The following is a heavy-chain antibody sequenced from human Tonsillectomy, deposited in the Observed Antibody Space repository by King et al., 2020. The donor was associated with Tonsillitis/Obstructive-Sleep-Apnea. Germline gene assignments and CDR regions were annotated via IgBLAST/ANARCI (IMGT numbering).Heavy chain of an antibody. D-gene: IGHD2-2*01. J-gene: IGHJ4*02. CDR3: AKDRDIVVVPSAIGLYPGY. V-gene: IGHV1-46*01. CDR1: GYTFTSYY. Sequence: QLVQSGAEVKKPGASVKVSCKASGYTFTSYYMHWVRQAPGQGLEWMGIINPRGGRTSYEQKFQGRVTMTRDTSTSTVYMELSSLRTEDTAVYYCAKDRDIVVVPSAIGLYPGYWGQGTLVTVSS. CDR2: INPRGGRT.